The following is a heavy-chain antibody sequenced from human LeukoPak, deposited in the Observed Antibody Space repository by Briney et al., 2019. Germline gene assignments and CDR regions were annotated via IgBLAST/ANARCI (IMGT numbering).Heavy chain of an antibody. CDR3: ARLLMVRGVISHMDV. D-gene: IGHD3-10*01. Sequence: GGSLRLSCAASGFTFSSYWMHWVRQAPGKGLVWVSRINSDGSSTSYADSVKGRFTISRDNAKNTLYLQMNSLRAEDTAVYYCARLLMVRGVISHMDVWGKGTTVTVSS. V-gene: IGHV3-74*01. CDR2: INSDGSST. CDR1: GFTFSSYW. J-gene: IGHJ6*03.